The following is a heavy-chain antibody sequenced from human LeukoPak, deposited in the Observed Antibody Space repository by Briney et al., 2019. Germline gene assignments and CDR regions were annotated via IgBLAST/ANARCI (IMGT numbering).Heavy chain of an antibody. CDR3: ARGILPAAYDNWFDP. Sequence: SETLSLTCTVSGGSISSYYWSWIRQPPGKGLEWIGYIYYSGRTNYNPSLKSRVTISVDTSKNQFSLKLSSVTAADTAAYYCARGILPAAYDNWFDPWGQGTLVTVSS. V-gene: IGHV4-59*08. D-gene: IGHD2-2*01. CDR1: GGSISSYY. J-gene: IGHJ5*02. CDR2: IYYSGRT.